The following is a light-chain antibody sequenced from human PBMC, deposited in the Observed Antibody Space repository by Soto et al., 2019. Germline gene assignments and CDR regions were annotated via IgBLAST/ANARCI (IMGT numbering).Light chain of an antibody. CDR2: GAS. Sequence: EIVLTQSPGTLSLSPGERATLSCRASQTVTNTYLAWYQQKSGQAPIFLIYGASNRATGIPDRFSGSGSGTDFTLTISRLEPEDFAVYYCQQYGTLPPTFGGGTKVEI. CDR3: QQYGTLPPT. CDR1: QTVTNTY. J-gene: IGKJ4*01. V-gene: IGKV3-20*01.